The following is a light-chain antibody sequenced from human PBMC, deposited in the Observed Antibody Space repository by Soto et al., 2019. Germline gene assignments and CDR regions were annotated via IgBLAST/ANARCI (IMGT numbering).Light chain of an antibody. Sequence: QSALTQPASVSGSPGQSITISCTGSSSDIGGYNYVSWYQQHPGKAPKLLIYDVSYRPSGISDRFSGSKSGYTASLTISGLQPEDEADYYCSSYGASSTLFGGGTKLTVL. CDR2: DVS. J-gene: IGLJ2*01. CDR1: SSDIGGYNY. V-gene: IGLV2-14*03. CDR3: SSYGASSTL.